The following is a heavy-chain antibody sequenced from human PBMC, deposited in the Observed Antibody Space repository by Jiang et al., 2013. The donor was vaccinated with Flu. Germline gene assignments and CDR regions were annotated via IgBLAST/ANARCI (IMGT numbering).Heavy chain of an antibody. Sequence: SGSGLVKPSQTLSLTCTVSGGSISSGDYYWSWIRQPPGKGLEWIGYIYYSGSTYYNPSLKSRVTISVDTSKNQFSLKLSSVTAADTAVYYCARRRXIEHAFDIWGQGTMVTVSS. CDR3: ARRRXIEHAFDI. CDR1: GGSISSGDYY. J-gene: IGHJ3*02. V-gene: IGHV4-30-4*08. CDR2: IYYSGST.